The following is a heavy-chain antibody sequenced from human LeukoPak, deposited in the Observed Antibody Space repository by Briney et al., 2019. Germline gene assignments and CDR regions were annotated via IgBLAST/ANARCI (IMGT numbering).Heavy chain of an antibody. CDR3: ARGGRPFDY. V-gene: IGHV4-34*01. J-gene: IGHJ4*02. CDR1: GGSFSGYY. CDR2: INHSGST. Sequence: SETLSLTCAVSGGSFSGYYWSWIRQPPRKGLEWIGEINHSGSTNYNPSLKSRVTISVDTSKNQFSLKLSSVTAADTAVYYCARGGRPFDYWGQGTLVTVSS.